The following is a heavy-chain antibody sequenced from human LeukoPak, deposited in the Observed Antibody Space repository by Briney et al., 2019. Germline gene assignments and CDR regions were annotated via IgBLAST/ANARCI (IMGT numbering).Heavy chain of an antibody. D-gene: IGHD3-3*01. CDR3: ARAHSDFGRAQNE. CDR2: ISASGGST. Sequence: GGSVRLFCAASGFTFNNYAMSWVRQAPGKGLEWVSDISASGGSTDYADSVKRRLTISRDNSKNTLHLQKNSLRVEDTAIDYCARAHSDFGRAQNEWGQGPLVPDSS. J-gene: IGHJ4*02. V-gene: IGHV3-23*01. CDR1: GFTFNNYA.